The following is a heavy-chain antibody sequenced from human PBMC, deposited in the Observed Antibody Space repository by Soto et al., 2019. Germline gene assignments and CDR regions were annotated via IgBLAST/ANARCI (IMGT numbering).Heavy chain of an antibody. J-gene: IGHJ6*02. CDR1: GFTFNKFD. Sequence: QVQLVESGGGVVQPGTSLRLSCVASGFTFNKFDMHWIRQTPDKRLQWVAFIAYDGINKYYTGSVKGRFSVSRDNSKNTVSLQMNNLGLEDMATYFCARGDQYDILHRYYAMDVWGPGTTVTISS. CDR3: ARGDQYDILHRYYAMDV. V-gene: IGHV3-30-3*01. CDR2: IAYDGINK. D-gene: IGHD1-26*01.